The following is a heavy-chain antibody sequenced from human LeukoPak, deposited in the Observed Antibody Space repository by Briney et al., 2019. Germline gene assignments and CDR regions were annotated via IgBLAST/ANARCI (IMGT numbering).Heavy chain of an antibody. CDR3: ARDPPAGYGDFQFDY. CDR2: ISSSGSTI. D-gene: IGHD4-17*01. Sequence: GGSLRLSCAASGFTFSSYAMSWIRQAPGKGLEWVSYISSSGSTIYYADSVKGRFTISRDNAKNSLYLQMNSLRAEDTAVYYCARDPPAGYGDFQFDYWGQGTLVTVSS. J-gene: IGHJ4*02. V-gene: IGHV3-11*01. CDR1: GFTFSSYA.